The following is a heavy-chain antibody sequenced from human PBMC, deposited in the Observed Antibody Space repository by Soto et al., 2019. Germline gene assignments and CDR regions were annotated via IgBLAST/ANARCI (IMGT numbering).Heavy chain of an antibody. CDR3: ARGVGSSPPRY. CDR1: GGSISVYY. J-gene: IGHJ4*02. V-gene: IGHV4-59*01. Sequence: SESLSLTCTISGGSISVYYWSWVRQPPGHELEWIGYIYASGSPYYNPSLRSRVTISADTSKNQISLKLTSPTAADTAVYYCARGVGSSPPRYWGRGTLVTVSS. D-gene: IGHD1-26*01. CDR2: IYASGSP.